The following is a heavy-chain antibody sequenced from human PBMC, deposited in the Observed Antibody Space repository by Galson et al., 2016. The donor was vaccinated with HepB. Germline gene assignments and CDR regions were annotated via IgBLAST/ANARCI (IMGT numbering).Heavy chain of an antibody. CDR3: AASPAAIDAPEGYALDF. J-gene: IGHJ3*01. CDR1: GFTFSNQA. CDR2: ISYGERNK. D-gene: IGHD6-25*01. Sequence: SLRLSCAASGFTFSNQAMYWVRQAPGKGLEWVAVISYGERNKYYTGSVKGRFTVSRDSSKYTLYLQMDSLRLEDTAVYYCAASPAAIDAPEGYALDFWGQGTVVTVSS. V-gene: IGHV3-30*04.